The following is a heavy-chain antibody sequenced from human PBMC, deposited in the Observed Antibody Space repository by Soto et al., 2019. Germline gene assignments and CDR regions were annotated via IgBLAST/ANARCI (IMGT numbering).Heavy chain of an antibody. V-gene: IGHV3-7*01. J-gene: IGHJ3*02. CDR3: ASQYCSGGSCSSGAFDI. Sequence: EVQLVESGGGLVQPGGSLSLSCEASGFTFSSYWMSWVRQAPGKGLEWVANIKQDGSEKYYVDSVKGRFTISRDNAKNSLYLQMNSLRAEDTAVYYCASQYCSGGSCSSGAFDIWGQGTMVNVSS. D-gene: IGHD2-15*01. CDR2: IKQDGSEK. CDR1: GFTFSSYW.